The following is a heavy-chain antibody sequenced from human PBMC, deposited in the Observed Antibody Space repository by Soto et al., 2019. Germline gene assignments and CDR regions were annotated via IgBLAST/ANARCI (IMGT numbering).Heavy chain of an antibody. CDR1: GYTLTELS. CDR2: FDPEDGET. D-gene: IGHD4-17*01. CDR3: ATGSTVTYRGARYYYYYYMDV. J-gene: IGHJ6*03. V-gene: IGHV1-24*01. Sequence: ASVKVSCKVSGYTLTELSMHWVRQAPGKGLERMGGFDPEDGETIYAQKFQGRVTMTEDTSTDTAYMELSSLRSEDTAMYYCATGSTVTYRGARYYYYYYMDVWGKGTTVTVSS.